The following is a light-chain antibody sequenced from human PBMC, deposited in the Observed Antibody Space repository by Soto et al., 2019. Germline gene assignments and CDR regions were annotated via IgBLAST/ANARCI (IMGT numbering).Light chain of an antibody. Sequence: DIVMTQSPRSLPVTPGEPASISCRSSQSLLYSNGFHYLDWYLQKPGQSPQLLIYLGSNRASGVPDRFSGSGSGKDFTLKISRVEAEDVGVYYCMQALQTPTFGQGTKLEIK. CDR1: QSLLYSNGFHY. CDR3: MQALQTPT. J-gene: IGKJ2*01. CDR2: LGS. V-gene: IGKV2-28*01.